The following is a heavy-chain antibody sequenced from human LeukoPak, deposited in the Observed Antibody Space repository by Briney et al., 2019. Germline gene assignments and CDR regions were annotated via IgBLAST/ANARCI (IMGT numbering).Heavy chain of an antibody. D-gene: IGHD6-13*01. J-gene: IGHJ4*02. CDR1: GFSFSTYR. CDR3: ARARDANSGSWSSDS. V-gene: IGHV3-21*01. CDR2: ISSNGDYK. Sequence: GGSLRLSCAASGFSFSTYRMNWVRQAPGKGLEWVSYISSNGDYKYYADSVKGRFTMSRDNAKNSLYLPLSSLRAKDTAVYYCARARDANSGSWSSDSWGQGTLVIV.